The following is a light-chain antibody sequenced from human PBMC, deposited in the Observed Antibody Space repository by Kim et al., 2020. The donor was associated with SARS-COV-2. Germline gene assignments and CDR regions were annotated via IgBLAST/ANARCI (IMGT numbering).Light chain of an antibody. CDR2: YDS. CDR3: QLWDSTSDHPRV. V-gene: IGLV3-21*04. CDR1: NIGSNS. Sequence: PGKTARITCGGNNIGSNSVHWYQQKPGQAPVLVIYYDSDRPSGIPERFSGSNSGNTATLTISRVEAGDEADYYCQLWDSTSDHPRVFGGGTQLTVL. J-gene: IGLJ2*01.